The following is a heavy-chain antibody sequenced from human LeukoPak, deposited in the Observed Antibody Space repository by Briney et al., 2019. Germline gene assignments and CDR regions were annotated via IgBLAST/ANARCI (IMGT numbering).Heavy chain of an antibody. CDR3: AKELLSHYYGSGTYRATFVY. J-gene: IGHJ4*02. CDR1: GFTVSSNS. Sequence: GGSLRLSCTVSGFTVSSNSMSWVRQAPGKGLEWVSYISSSGSTIYYADSVKGRFTISRDNAKNSLYLQMNSLRAEDTALYYCAKELLSHYYGSGTYRATFVYWGQGTLVTVSS. V-gene: IGHV3-11*01. CDR2: ISSSGSTI. D-gene: IGHD3-10*01.